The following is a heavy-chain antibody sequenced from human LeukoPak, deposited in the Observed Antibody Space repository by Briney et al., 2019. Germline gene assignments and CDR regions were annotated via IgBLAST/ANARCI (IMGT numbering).Heavy chain of an antibody. Sequence: GEPLQSSCQGFGYSFTSYWIGWVRRLPGKGLKWMEIFFTGDSDTRYSPSFQGQVTISADKSSSTAYLQWSSRKASDTAMYYCARLYSSGARIIDYGGQGTLVTVSS. CDR3: ARLYSSGARIIDY. D-gene: IGHD6-19*01. V-gene: IGHV5-51*01. J-gene: IGHJ4*02. CDR2: FFTGDSDT. CDR1: GYSFTSYW.